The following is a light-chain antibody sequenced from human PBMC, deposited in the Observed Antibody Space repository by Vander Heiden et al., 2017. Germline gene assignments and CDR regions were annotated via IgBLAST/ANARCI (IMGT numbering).Light chain of an antibody. CDR2: SNN. J-gene: IGLJ3*02. Sequence: QSVLPQPPSASRTPGQRVTISCSDSSSNIGSNIVNWYQQVPGTAPKLLIYSNNQRLSGVPDRFSGSKSGPSASLAISGLQSEDEADYFCAAWDASLNGPVFGGGTKLTVL. V-gene: IGLV1-44*01. CDR3: AAWDASLNGPV. CDR1: SSNIGSNI.